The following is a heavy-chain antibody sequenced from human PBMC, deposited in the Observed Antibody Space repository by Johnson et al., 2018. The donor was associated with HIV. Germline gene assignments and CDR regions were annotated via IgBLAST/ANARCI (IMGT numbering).Heavy chain of an antibody. V-gene: IGHV3-30-3*01. Sequence: QVQLVESGGGVVQPGRSLRLSCAASGFTFSSYAMHWVRQAPGKGLEWVAFISYDGSNKYYADSVKGRFTISRDNSKNTLYLQMNSLRAEDTAVYYCANGGYSYGYDAFDIWGQGTMVTVSS. D-gene: IGHD5-18*01. CDR2: ISYDGSNK. J-gene: IGHJ3*02. CDR1: GFTFSSYA. CDR3: ANGGYSYGYDAFDI.